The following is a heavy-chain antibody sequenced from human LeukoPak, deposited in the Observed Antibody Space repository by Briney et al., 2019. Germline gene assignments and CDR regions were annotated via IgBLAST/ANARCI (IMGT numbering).Heavy chain of an antibody. D-gene: IGHD6-13*01. CDR2: IIPIFGTA. V-gene: IGHV1-69*05. CDR3: ARSIAAAGPFDY. Sequence: SSVKVSCKASGGTFSSYAISWVRQAPGQGLEWMGRIIPIFGTANYAQKFQGRVTITTDESTNTAYMELSSLRSEDTAVYYCARSIAAAGPFDYWGQGTLVTVFS. CDR1: GGTFSSYA. J-gene: IGHJ4*02.